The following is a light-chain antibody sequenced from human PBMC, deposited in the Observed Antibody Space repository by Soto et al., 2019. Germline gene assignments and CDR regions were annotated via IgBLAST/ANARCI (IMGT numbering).Light chain of an antibody. CDR1: STDIGAYKF. Sequence: QSVLTQPASVSASPGQSITISCTGTSTDIGAYKFVSWYQQHPGKAPKLMIYDVTSRPSGVSNRFSGSKSGNTASLIISGLQAEDDCYYYCISYTGFDTYVFATGPKAAVL. J-gene: IGLJ1*01. V-gene: IGLV2-14*03. CDR3: ISYTGFDTYV. CDR2: DVT.